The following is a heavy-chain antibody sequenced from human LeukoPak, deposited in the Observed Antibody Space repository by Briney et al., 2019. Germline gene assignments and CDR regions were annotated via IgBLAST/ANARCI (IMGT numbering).Heavy chain of an antibody. V-gene: IGHV4-34*01. CDR3: ASFLSSSSPFDY. CDR1: GGSFSGYY. J-gene: IGHJ4*02. D-gene: IGHD6-13*01. CDR2: INHSGST. Sequence: PSETLSLTCAVYGGSFSGYYWSWIRQPPGKGLEWIGEINHSGSTNYNPSLKSRVTISVDTSKNQFSLKLSSVTAADTAVYYCASFLSSSSPFDYWGQGTLVTVSS.